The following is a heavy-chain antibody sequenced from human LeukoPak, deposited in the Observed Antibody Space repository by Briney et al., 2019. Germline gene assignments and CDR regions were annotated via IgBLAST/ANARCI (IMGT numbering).Heavy chain of an antibody. CDR3: ARGPYSYDSSGAFDI. J-gene: IGHJ3*02. CDR1: GGSISSSNYY. V-gene: IGHV4-61*02. Sequence: ASETLSLTCTVSGGSISSSNYYWGWIRQPAGEGLEWIGRISSSGSTNYNPSLKSRVTISVDTSKNQFSLKLSSVTAADTAVYFCARGPYSYDSSGAFDIWGQGTMVTVSS. CDR2: ISSSGST. D-gene: IGHD3-22*01.